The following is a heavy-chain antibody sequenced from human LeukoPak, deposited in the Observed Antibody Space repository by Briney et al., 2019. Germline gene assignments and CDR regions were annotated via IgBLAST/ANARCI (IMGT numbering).Heavy chain of an antibody. CDR1: GFTVSSNY. J-gene: IGHJ4*02. V-gene: IGHV3-53*01. D-gene: IGHD6-13*01. Sequence: GGSLRLSCAASGFTVSSNYMSWVRQAPGKGLEWVSVIYSGGSTYYADSVKGRFTISRNNSKNTLYLQMNNLRAEDTGVYYCARLLIAAALDYWGQGTLVTVSS. CDR3: ARLLIAAALDY. CDR2: IYSGGST.